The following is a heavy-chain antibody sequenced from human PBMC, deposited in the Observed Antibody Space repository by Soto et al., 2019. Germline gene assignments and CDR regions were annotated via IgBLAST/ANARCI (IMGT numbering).Heavy chain of an antibody. CDR2: IYYSGST. Sequence: PSETLSLTCTVSGGSISSYYWSWIRQPPGKGRAWIGYIYYSGSTNYNPSHKSRVTISVDTSKNQFSLKLSSVTAADTAVYSCARGRYDFWSGYYSGNNWFDSWGQGTLVTVSS. CDR1: GGSISSYY. J-gene: IGHJ5*01. V-gene: IGHV4-59*01. D-gene: IGHD3-3*01. CDR3: ARGRYDFWSGYYSGNNWFDS.